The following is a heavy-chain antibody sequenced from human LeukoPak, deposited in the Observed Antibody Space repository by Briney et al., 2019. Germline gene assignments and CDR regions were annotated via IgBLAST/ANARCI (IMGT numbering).Heavy chain of an antibody. D-gene: IGHD5-12*01. CDR3: ARDTGYSGYALTY. CDR1: GYTFTDYY. Sequence: ASVKVSCKASGYTFTDYYMHWVRQAPGQGFEWMGWINPNDGDTNYAQKFQGRVTMTRDTSTSTVYMELSSLRSEDTAVYYCARDTGYSGYALTYWGQGTLVTVSS. V-gene: IGHV1-2*02. J-gene: IGHJ4*02. CDR2: INPNDGDT.